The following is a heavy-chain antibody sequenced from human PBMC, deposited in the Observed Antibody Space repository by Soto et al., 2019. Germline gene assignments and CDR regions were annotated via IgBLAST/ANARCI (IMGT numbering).Heavy chain of an antibody. J-gene: IGHJ6*02. Sequence: EVQLVESGGGLVQPGGSLRLSCAASGFTVSSNYMSWVRQAPGKGLEWVSVIYSGGSTYYADSVKGRFTISRDNSKNTLYLQMNSLRAEDTAVYYCARDWATYSDYPYYHYGMDVWGQGTTVTVSS. V-gene: IGHV3-66*01. CDR3: ARDWATYSDYPYYHYGMDV. D-gene: IGHD4-17*01. CDR1: GFTVSSNY. CDR2: IYSGGST.